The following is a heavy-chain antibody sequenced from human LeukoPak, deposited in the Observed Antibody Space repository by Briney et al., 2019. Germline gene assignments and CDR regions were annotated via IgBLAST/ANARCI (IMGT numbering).Heavy chain of an antibody. CDR2: ISYDRSNI. V-gene: IGHV3-30*18. Sequence: PGRSLRLSCAASGFSLNNYGMHWVRQAPGKGPEWVAVISYDRSNIYYSDSVKGRFVLSRDISKNTLYLQMNSLRAEDTAVYYCANLLISGSGSYDLFDYWGQGTLVTVSS. D-gene: IGHD3-10*01. J-gene: IGHJ4*02. CDR1: GFSLNNYG. CDR3: ANLLISGSGSYDLFDY.